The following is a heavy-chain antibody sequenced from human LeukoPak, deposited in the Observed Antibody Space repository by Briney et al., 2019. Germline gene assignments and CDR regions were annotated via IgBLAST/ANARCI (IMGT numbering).Heavy chain of an antibody. J-gene: IGHJ4*02. D-gene: IGHD2-8*01. V-gene: IGHV4-59*12. Sequence: SETLSLTCSVSGGSISRYYWSWIRQPPGKGLEWIGYIYYSGSTYYNPSLKSRVTISVDTSKNQFSLKLSSVTAADTAVYYCAREVEDCTNGVCYKSFDYWGQGTLVTVSS. CDR3: AREVEDCTNGVCYKSFDY. CDR2: IYYSGST. CDR1: GGSISRYY.